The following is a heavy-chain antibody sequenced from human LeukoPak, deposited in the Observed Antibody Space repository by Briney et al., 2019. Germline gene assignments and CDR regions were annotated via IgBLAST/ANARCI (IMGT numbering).Heavy chain of an antibody. V-gene: IGHV4-59*01. D-gene: IGHD3-10*01. CDR3: ARGGVGYMWFGELWAFDI. J-gene: IGHJ3*02. Sequence: SETLSLTCTVSGGSISSYYWSWIRQPPGKGPEWIGYIYYSGSTNYNPSLKSRVTISVDTSKNQFSLKLSSVTAADTAVYYCARGGVGYMWFGELWAFDIWGQGTMVTVSS. CDR2: IYYSGST. CDR1: GGSISSYY.